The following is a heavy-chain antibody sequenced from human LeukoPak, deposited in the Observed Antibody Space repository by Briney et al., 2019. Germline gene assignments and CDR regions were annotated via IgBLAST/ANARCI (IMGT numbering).Heavy chain of an antibody. CDR3: ARDASADILTGYYLRKNPPPTY. J-gene: IGHJ4*02. Sequence: GGSLRLSCAASGFTFSSYSMNWVRQAPGEGLEWVSSISSSSSYIYYADSVRGRFTISRDNAKNSLYLQMNSLRAEDTAVYYCARDASADILTGYYLRKNPPPTYWGQGTLVTVSS. CDR2: ISSSSSYI. V-gene: IGHV3-21*01. CDR1: GFTFSSYS. D-gene: IGHD3-9*01.